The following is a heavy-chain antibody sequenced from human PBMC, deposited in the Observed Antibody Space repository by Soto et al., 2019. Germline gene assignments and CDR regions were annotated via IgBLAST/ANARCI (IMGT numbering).Heavy chain of an antibody. J-gene: IGHJ3*02. D-gene: IGHD3-22*01. CDR1: GYTFNTYY. CDR2: IHPSGGGT. Sequence: ASVKVSCKPSGYTFNTYYLHWVRQAPGQALEWMGVIHPSGGGTTYAQKFLGRVTVTRDTSTSTAYMELSSLRSEDTAVYYCASNLFYYDSSGYPHAGAFDIWGQGTMVTVSS. V-gene: IGHV1-46*02. CDR3: ASNLFYYDSSGYPHAGAFDI.